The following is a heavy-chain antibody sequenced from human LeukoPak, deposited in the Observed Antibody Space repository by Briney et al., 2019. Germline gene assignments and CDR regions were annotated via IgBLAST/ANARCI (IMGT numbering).Heavy chain of an antibody. J-gene: IGHJ5*02. CDR3: ARRRDYYGSGSYYTPPHWFDP. V-gene: IGHV4-34*01. CDR1: GGSFSGYY. Sequence: SETLSLTCAVYGGSFSGYYWSWIRQPPGKGLEWIGEINHIGSTNYNPSLKSRVTISVDTSKNQFSLKLSSVTAADTAVYYCARRRDYYGSGSYYTPPHWFDPWGQGTLVTVSS. D-gene: IGHD3-10*01. CDR2: INHIGST.